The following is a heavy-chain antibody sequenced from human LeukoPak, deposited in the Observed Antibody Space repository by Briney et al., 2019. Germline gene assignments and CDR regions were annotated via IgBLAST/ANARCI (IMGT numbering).Heavy chain of an antibody. V-gene: IGHV4-39*01. J-gene: IGHJ4*02. CDR1: GGSISSSSYY. CDR2: IYYSGST. Sequence: SSETLSLTCTVSGGSISSSSYYWGWIRQPPGKGLEWIGSIYYSGSTYYNPSLKSRVTISVDTSKNQFSLKLSSVTAADTAVYYCARRIAVAEYYFDYWGQGTLVTVSS. CDR3: ARRIAVAEYYFDY. D-gene: IGHD6-19*01.